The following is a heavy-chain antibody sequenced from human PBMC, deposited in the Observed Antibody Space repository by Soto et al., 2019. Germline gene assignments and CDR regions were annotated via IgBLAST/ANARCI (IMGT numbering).Heavy chain of an antibody. CDR2: ISSGANT. CDR1: GFTFSSYA. J-gene: IGHJ6*02. V-gene: IGHV3-23*01. Sequence: GGSLRLSCAASGFTFSSYAMSWVRQAPGKGLECVSSISSGANTYYTDSVRGRFTISRDNSKNSLYLQMSSLRADDTAIYYCAKASATVKSDGMDVWGQGTTVTVSS. CDR3: AKASATVKSDGMDV.